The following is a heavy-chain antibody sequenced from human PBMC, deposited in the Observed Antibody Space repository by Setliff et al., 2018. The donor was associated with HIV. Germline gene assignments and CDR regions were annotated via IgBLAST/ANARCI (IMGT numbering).Heavy chain of an antibody. V-gene: IGHV4-59*01. CDR2: IYYTGST. CDR1: GGSISTYF. Sequence: SETLSLTCTVSGGSISTYFWSWVRQTPGKGLEWIGYIYYTGSTSYNPSFRSRVTISVDTSKNQFSLMLDSVTAADTAVYYCACNSQKGIQPLLLASWGPETLVTVSS. D-gene: IGHD1-1*01. J-gene: IGHJ4*02. CDR3: ACNSQKGIQPLLLAS.